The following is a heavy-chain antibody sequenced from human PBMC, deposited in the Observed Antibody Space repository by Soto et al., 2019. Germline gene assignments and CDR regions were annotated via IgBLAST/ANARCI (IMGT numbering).Heavy chain of an antibody. CDR2: MNPNSGNT. CDR3: ARGFALLWFGGVTLNYYYMDV. Sequence: ASVKVSCKASGYTFTSYDINWVRQATGQGLEWMGWMNPNSGNTGYAQKFQGRVTMTRNTSISTAYMELSSLRSEDTAVYYCARGFALLWFGGVTLNYYYMDVWGKGTTVTVSS. D-gene: IGHD3-10*01. CDR1: GYTFTSYD. V-gene: IGHV1-8*01. J-gene: IGHJ6*03.